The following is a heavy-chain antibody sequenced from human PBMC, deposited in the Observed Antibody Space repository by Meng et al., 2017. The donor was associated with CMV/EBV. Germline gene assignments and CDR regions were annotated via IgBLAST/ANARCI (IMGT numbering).Heavy chain of an antibody. CDR3: ARRGGRNPGYCSSNSCYSAEYLQQ. V-gene: IGHV1-46*01. Sequence: MHWVRQDPGQGLEWMGIINPSGGSTSYAQKFQGRVTMTRDTSTSTGYMELRSLRSEETAVDYWARRGGRNPGYCSSNSCYSAEYLQQWGQGTLVTVSS. J-gene: IGHJ1*01. CDR2: INPSGGST. D-gene: IGHD2-2*02.